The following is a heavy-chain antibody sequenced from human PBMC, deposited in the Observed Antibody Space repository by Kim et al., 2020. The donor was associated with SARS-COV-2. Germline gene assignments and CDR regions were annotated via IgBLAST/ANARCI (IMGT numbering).Heavy chain of an antibody. J-gene: IGHJ4*02. D-gene: IGHD5-18*01. CDR3: ARDRSLTGWGYSYGYFDY. CDR1: GFTFSSYE. Sequence: GGSLRLSCAASGFTFSSYEMNWVRQAPGKGLEWVSYISSSGSTIYYADSVKGRFTISRDNAKNSLYLQMNSLRAEDTAVYYCARDRSLTGWGYSYGYFDYWGQGTLVTVSS. CDR2: ISSSGSTI. V-gene: IGHV3-48*03.